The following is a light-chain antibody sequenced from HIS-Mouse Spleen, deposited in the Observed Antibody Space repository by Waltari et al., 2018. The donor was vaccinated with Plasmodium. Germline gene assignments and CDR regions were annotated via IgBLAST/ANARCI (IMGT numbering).Light chain of an antibody. J-gene: IGLJ2*01. CDR3: QAWDSSTVV. V-gene: IGLV3-1*01. CDR2: QDS. CDR1: KLGDKF. Sequence: SYELTQPPSVSVSPGQTTSITCSGDKLGDKFACWYQPKPGQSPVLVIYQDSKRPSGIPERFSGSYPGNTATLTISGTQAMDEADYYCQAWDSSTVVFGGGTKLTVL.